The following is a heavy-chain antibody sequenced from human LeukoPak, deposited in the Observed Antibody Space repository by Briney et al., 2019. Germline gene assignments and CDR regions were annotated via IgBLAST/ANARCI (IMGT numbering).Heavy chain of an antibody. D-gene: IGHD6-19*01. CDR1: GYTFSNYY. V-gene: IGHV1-2*02. Sequence: ASVKVSCKASGYTFSNYYMHWVRQAPGQGLEWMGWINPNSGGTNYAQKFQGRVTMTRETSITTAYMELSRLRSDDTAVYYCARGTSVAVDYWGQGTPVTVSS. J-gene: IGHJ4*02. CDR2: INPNSGGT. CDR3: ARGTSVAVDY.